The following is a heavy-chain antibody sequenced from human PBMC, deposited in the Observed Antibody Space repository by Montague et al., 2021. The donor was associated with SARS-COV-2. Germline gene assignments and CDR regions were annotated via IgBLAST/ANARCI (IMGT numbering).Heavy chain of an antibody. Sequence: SETLSLTCTVSGFSIGSGDYWGWIRQPPGKGLVWIGSIYHSGTTXYNPSLQSRLTMSIDTSTNQYSLRLTSVTAADTAVFFCVREKAGGLRNVFDIWGQGTTVTVSS. V-gene: IGHV4-38-2*02. CDR1: GFSIGSGDY. J-gene: IGHJ3*02. CDR3: VREKAGGLRNVFDI. CDR2: IYHSGTT.